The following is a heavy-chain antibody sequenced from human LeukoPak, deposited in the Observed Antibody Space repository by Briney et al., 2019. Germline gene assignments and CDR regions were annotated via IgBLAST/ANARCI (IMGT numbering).Heavy chain of an antibody. CDR3: ARVRGGSGSSYAADAFDI. D-gene: IGHD1-26*01. CDR2: ISGSGDRT. J-gene: IGHJ3*02. CDR1: GFTFSSSA. V-gene: IGHV3-23*01. Sequence: GGSLRLSCAASGFTFSSSAMSWVRQAPGKGLEWVSTISGSGDRTYYADSVKGRFTISRDNAKSTLYLQMNSLRAEDTAVYYCARVRGGSGSSYAADAFDIWGQGTMVTVSS.